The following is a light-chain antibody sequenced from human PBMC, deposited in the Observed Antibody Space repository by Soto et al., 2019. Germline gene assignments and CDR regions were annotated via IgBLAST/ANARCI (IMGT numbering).Light chain of an antibody. V-gene: IGKV3-15*01. CDR3: QQYNIWPPIT. CDR1: QSVSSN. Sequence: IVMTHSPSTLSVPPVYRATLSCRSRQSVSSNLAWYQQKPGQAPRLLIYGAYTRAAGVPARFSGSGSGTEFTLTITSLQSEDIALYYCQQYNIWPPITFGQGTRLEI. CDR2: GAY. J-gene: IGKJ5*01.